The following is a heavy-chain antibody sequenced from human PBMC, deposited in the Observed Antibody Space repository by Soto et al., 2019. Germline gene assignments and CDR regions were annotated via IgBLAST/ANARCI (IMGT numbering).Heavy chain of an antibody. J-gene: IGHJ4*02. CDR3: ARSSKSTVNTFDY. D-gene: IGHD4-17*01. CDR2: IYYSGST. CDR1: GGSISSGGYY. V-gene: IGHV4-31*03. Sequence: SETLSLTCTVSGGSISSGGYYWSWIRQHPGKGLEWIGCIYYSGSTYYNPSLKSRVTISVDTSKNQFSLKLSSVTAADTAVYYCARSSKSTVNTFDYWGQGTLVTVSS.